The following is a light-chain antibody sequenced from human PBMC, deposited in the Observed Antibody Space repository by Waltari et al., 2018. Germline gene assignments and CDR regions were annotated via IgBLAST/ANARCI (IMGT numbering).Light chain of an antibody. CDR2: TAS. Sequence: DIQLTQSPSSLSASVGDRVTITCRASQDIGSRLAWYQQKPGKAPNLLIYTASSLESGVPSRFSGSGSGTDFTLTINSLRPEDFATYSCLQVSSFPVTFGGGTKVEV. CDR3: LQVSSFPVT. CDR1: QDIGSR. J-gene: IGKJ4*01. V-gene: IGKV1-12*01.